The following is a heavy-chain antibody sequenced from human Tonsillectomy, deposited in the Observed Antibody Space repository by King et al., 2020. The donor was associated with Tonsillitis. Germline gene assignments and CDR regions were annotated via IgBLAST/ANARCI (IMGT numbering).Heavy chain of an antibody. Sequence: VQLVESGAEVKKPGSSVKVSCTASGGTFSSYAISWVRQAPGQGLEWMGGIIPIFGTANYAQKFQGRVTITADESTSTAYMELSSLRSEDTAVYYCARDLWDYYDSSGYNYGYYFDYWGQGTLVTVSS. CDR3: ARDLWDYYDSSGYNYGYYFDY. D-gene: IGHD3-22*01. CDR1: GGTFSSYA. J-gene: IGHJ4*02. CDR2: IIPIFGTA. V-gene: IGHV1-69*01.